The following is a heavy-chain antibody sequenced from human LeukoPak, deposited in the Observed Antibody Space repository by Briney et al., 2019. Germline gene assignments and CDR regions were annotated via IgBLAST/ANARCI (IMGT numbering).Heavy chain of an antibody. V-gene: IGHV3-30*02. CDR1: GFTFSSYG. Sequence: PGGSLRLSCAASGFTFSSYGMHWVRQAPGKGLEWVAFIRYDGSNKYYADSVKGRFTISRDNSKNTLYLQMNSLRAEDTAVYYCATRRGAAATWGVGGQYYFDYWGQGTLVTVSS. D-gene: IGHD6-25*01. CDR3: ATRRGAAATWGVGGQYYFDY. CDR2: IRYDGSNK. J-gene: IGHJ4*02.